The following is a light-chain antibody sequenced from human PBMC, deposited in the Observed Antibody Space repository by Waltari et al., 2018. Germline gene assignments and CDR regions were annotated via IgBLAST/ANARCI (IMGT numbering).Light chain of an antibody. CDR1: QTINGW. V-gene: IGKV1-5*01. J-gene: IGKJ1*01. CDR2: DAS. CDR3: QQYQTFRT. Sequence: DIQMTQSPSTLSASLGARVTITCRASQTINGWLAWYQQKPGKAPELLIHDASTLESGVPSRFSGSGSGTEFSLTISTLQPDDFATYYCQQYQTFRTFGRGTRVELK.